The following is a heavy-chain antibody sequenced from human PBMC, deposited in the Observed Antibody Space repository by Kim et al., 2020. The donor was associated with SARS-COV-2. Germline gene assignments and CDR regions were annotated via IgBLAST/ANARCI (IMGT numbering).Heavy chain of an antibody. CDR1: GFTFSDYY. V-gene: IGHV3-11*03. CDR3: ARGYCSGGSCYLDY. CDR2: ISSSSSYT. Sequence: GGSLRLSCAASGFTFSDYYMSWIRQAPGKGLEWVSYISSSSSYTNYADSVKGRFTISRDNAKNSLYLQVNSLRAEDTAVYYCARGYCSGGSCYLDYWGQGTLVTVSS. J-gene: IGHJ4*02. D-gene: IGHD2-15*01.